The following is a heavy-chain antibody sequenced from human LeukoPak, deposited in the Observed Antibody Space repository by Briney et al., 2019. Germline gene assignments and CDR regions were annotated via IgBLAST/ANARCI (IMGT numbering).Heavy chain of an antibody. D-gene: IGHD3-10*01. CDR3: ARNLWFGESSDAFDM. Sequence: ASVKVSCKASGYTFSGFYIHWVRQAPGQGLEWMGWINPNSGVTNYAQKLQGRVTMTRDTSISTAYMDMSSLRSDDTAVYYCARNLWFGESSDAFDMWGQGTMVTVSS. J-gene: IGHJ3*02. V-gene: IGHV1-2*02. CDR1: GYTFSGFY. CDR2: INPNSGVT.